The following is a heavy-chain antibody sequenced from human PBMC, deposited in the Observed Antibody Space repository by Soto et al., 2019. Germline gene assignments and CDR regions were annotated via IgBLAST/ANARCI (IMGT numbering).Heavy chain of an antibody. J-gene: IGHJ4*02. V-gene: IGHV4-59*01. CDR2: VYYTGST. CDR3: ARSVAVPGAHIDF. Sequence: SETLSLTCSVSGGSISGSYWSWIRQSPGKGLEWLGYVYYTGSTNYSPSLRSRVSISVDTSKNEFSLRLSSVTAADTAVYFCARSVAVPGAHIDFWGQGTQVTVSS. CDR1: GGSISGSY. D-gene: IGHD6-19*01.